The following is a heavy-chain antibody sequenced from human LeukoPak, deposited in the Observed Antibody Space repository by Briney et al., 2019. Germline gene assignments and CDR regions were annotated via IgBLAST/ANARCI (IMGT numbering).Heavy chain of an antibody. V-gene: IGHV3-48*01. CDR3: ARALKSYDSSGYYYGS. CDR2: ISSSSSTI. D-gene: IGHD3-22*01. CDR1: GFTFSSYS. Sequence: GGSLRLSCAASGFTFSSYSMNWVRQAPGKGLEWVSHISSSSSTIYYADSVKGRFTISRDNAKNSLYLQMNSLRAEDTAVYYCARALKSYDSSGYYYGSWGQGTLVTVSS. J-gene: IGHJ4*02.